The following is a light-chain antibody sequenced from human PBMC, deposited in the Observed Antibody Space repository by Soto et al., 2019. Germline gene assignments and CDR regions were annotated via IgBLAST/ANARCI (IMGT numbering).Light chain of an antibody. J-gene: IGKJ1*01. Sequence: EIVLTQSPGTLSLSPGERATLSCRASQSVSSSYLAWYQQKPGQAPRLLIYGASSRAAGIPDRFSGSRSGTDFTFTISRLEAEDFAVYDCQQYGSSPFTFGQGTKVDNK. CDR1: QSVSSSY. CDR2: GAS. V-gene: IGKV3-20*01. CDR3: QQYGSSPFT.